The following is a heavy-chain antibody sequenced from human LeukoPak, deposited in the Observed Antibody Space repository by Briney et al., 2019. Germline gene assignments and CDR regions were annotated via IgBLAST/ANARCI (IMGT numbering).Heavy chain of an antibody. Sequence: RGSLRLSCAASGFTFDDFAMHWVRPAPGKGLEWVSLISVDGRDTYYADSVKGRFTISRDNSKNSLYLQMNSLTTEDTALYYCAKYGNYDYYFYFYYMDVWGNGTTVTVSS. CDR3: AKYGNYDYYFYFYYMDV. CDR1: GFTFDDFA. V-gene: IGHV3-43*02. D-gene: IGHD4-11*01. CDR2: ISVDGRDT. J-gene: IGHJ6*03.